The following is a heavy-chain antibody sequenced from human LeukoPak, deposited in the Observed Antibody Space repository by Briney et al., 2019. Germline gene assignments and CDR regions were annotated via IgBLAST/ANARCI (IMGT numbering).Heavy chain of an antibody. CDR2: ISAYNGNT. V-gene: IGHV1-18*01. Sequence: ASVKVSCKASGYTFTSYGISWVRQAPGQGLEWMGWISAYNGNTNYAQKLQGRVTVTTDTSTSTAYMELRSLRSDDTAVYYCARDWAAAGTGYYYYYYGMDVWGQGTTVTVSS. CDR1: GYTFTSYG. CDR3: ARDWAAAGTGYYYYYYGMDV. J-gene: IGHJ6*02. D-gene: IGHD6-13*01.